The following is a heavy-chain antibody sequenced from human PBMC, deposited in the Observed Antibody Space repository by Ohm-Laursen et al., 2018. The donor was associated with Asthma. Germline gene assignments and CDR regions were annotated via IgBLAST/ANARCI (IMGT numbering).Heavy chain of an antibody. CDR2: GGSYYDGGLK. D-gene: IGHD6-19*01. Sequence: SLRLSCAASGFTFRSYAMHWVRQAPGKGLEWVAVGGSYYDGGLKYYADSVNGRLTISRDNSKNTLYLQMNSLRAEDTAVYYCAKDRIAVAGTLDYWGQGTLVTVYS. J-gene: IGHJ4*02. CDR1: GFTFRSYA. CDR3: AKDRIAVAGTLDY. V-gene: IGHV3-30-3*01.